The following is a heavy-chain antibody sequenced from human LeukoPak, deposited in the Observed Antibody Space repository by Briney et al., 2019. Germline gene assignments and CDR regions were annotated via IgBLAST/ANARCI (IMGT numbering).Heavy chain of an antibody. CDR1: GGSISSSSYY. V-gene: IGHV4-39*01. CDR3: GRQTAGYCSSTSCYSPGAIFV. Sequence: SETLSLTCTVSGGSISSSSYYWGWIRQPPGEGLEWIGTTYYSGSTYYNPSLKSRVTISVDTSKNQLSLKLSSVTAADTAMYYCGRQTAGYCSSTSCYSPGAIFVWGQGTLVTASS. CDR2: TYYSGST. J-gene: IGHJ4*02. D-gene: IGHD2-2*01.